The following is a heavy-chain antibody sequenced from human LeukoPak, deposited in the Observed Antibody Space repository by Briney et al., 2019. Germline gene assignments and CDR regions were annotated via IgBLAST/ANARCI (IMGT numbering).Heavy chain of an antibody. V-gene: IGHV4-34*01. CDR1: GGSFSGYY. Sequence: SETLSLTCAVYGGSFSGYYWSWIRQPPGKGLEWIGEINHSGSTNYNPSLKSRVTISVDTSKNQFSLKLSSVTAADTAVYYCARTPKLGYCSSTSCYPDYYYCMDVWGQGTTVTVSS. CDR2: INHSGST. D-gene: IGHD2-2*01. J-gene: IGHJ6*02. CDR3: ARTPKLGYCSSTSCYPDYYYCMDV.